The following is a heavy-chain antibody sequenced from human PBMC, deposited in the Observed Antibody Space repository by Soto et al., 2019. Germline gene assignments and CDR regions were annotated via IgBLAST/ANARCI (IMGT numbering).Heavy chain of an antibody. CDR3: ATTPRLRFLEWPRFDY. CDR1: GFTFSSYS. CDR2: ISSSSSYI. J-gene: IGHJ4*02. Sequence: GGSLRLSCAASGFTFSSYSMNWVRQAPGKGLEWVSSISSSSSYIYYADSVKGRFTISRDNAKNSLYLQMNSLRAEDTAVYYCATTPRLRFLEWPRFDYWGQGTLVNVSS. V-gene: IGHV3-21*01. D-gene: IGHD3-3*01.